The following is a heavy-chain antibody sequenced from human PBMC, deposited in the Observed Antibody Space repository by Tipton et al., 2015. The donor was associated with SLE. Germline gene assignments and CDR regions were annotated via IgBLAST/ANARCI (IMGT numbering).Heavy chain of an antibody. V-gene: IGHV4-59*12. D-gene: IGHD4-17*01. CDR1: GDSISGYY. CDR3: ATYGQSTTSAFGY. Sequence: TLSLTCTVSGDSISGYYWSWIRQPPGKGLEWIGYIYYTGSTNYNPSLNSRVTISVDTSKNRFSLRLDSVTAADTAVYYCATYGQSTTSAFGYWGQGTLVTVSS. J-gene: IGHJ4*02. CDR2: IYYTGST.